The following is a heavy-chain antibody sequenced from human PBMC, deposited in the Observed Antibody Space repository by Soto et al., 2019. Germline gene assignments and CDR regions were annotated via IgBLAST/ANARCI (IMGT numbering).Heavy chain of an antibody. D-gene: IGHD1-26*01. CDR2: IYYSGST. CDR3: ARTRELSFDY. J-gene: IGHJ4*02. CDR1: GGSISSSSYY. Sequence: QLQLQESGPGLVKPSETLFLTCTVSGGSISSSSYYWGWIRQPPGKGLEWIGSIYYSGSTYYNPSLKSRVTISVDTSKNQFSLKLSSVTAADTAVYYCARTRELSFDYWGQGTLVTVSS. V-gene: IGHV4-39*01.